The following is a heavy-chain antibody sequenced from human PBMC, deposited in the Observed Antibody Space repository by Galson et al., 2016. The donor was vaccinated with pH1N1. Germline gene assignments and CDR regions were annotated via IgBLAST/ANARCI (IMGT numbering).Heavy chain of an antibody. CDR2: ISSSSRTV. V-gene: IGHV3-48*01. Sequence: SLRLSCAASGFTFSTYIMNWVRQAPGKGLEWVSYISSSSRTVYYADSVKGRFAISRDNAKNSLYLQMNSLRAEDTAIYYCARGVSADSGYVGFAGFWGQGTLVTVSS. J-gene: IGHJ4*02. CDR1: GFTFSTYI. D-gene: IGHD5-12*01. CDR3: ARGVSADSGYVGFAGF.